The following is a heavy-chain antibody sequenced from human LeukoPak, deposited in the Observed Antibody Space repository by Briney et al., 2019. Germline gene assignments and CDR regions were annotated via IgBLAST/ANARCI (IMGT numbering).Heavy chain of an antibody. J-gene: IGHJ4*02. D-gene: IGHD3-10*01. V-gene: IGHV1-18*01. CDR1: GYTFTSYG. CDR3: ARDGTSGGYFDH. Sequence: ASVKVSCKASGYTFTSYGISWVRQAPGQGLEWMGWISAYNGNTNYAQKLQGRVTMTTDTSTNTAYIELRSLISDDTAVYYCARDGTSGGYFDHWGQGTLVTVSS. CDR2: ISAYNGNT.